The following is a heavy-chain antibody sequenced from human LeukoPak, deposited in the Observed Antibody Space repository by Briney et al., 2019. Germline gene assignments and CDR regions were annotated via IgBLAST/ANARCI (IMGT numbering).Heavy chain of an antibody. CDR2: IYPGDSDT. CDR3: ARQLGCSGGSCSHDAFDI. V-gene: IGHV5-51*01. Sequence: GESLKISCKGSGYSFTSYWIGWVRQMPGKGLEWMGIIYPGDSDTRYSPSFQGQVTISADKSISTAYLQWSSLKASDTAMYYCARQLGCSGGSCSHDAFDIWGQGTMVTVSS. D-gene: IGHD2-15*01. CDR1: GYSFTSYW. J-gene: IGHJ3*02.